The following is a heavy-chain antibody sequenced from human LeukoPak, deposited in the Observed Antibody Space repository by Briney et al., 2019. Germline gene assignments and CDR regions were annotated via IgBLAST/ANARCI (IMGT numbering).Heavy chain of an antibody. CDR1: GFTFSSYA. Sequence: GGSLRLSCAASGFTFSSYALSWVRQAPGKGLEWVSAISGSGGSTYYADSVKGRFTISRDNSKNTLYLQMNSLRAEDTAVYYCAKDRGGHWYFDLWGRGTLVTVSS. CDR3: AKDRGGHWYFDL. CDR2: ISGSGGST. J-gene: IGHJ2*01. D-gene: IGHD3-10*01. V-gene: IGHV3-23*01.